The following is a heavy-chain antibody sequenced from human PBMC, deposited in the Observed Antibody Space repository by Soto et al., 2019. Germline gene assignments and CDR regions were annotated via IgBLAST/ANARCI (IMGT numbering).Heavy chain of an antibody. J-gene: IGHJ6*02. CDR2: ISGYNGHT. Sequence: QVQLVQSGAEVRKPGASVKVSCKASGYTFTTYGISWVRQAPGQGLEWMGWISGYNGHTKYAQMFQGRVTLTTDTSTSTVYMDLRSLRSDDTAVYYCAREGEIPYYYYGLDVWGQGTTVTVSS. V-gene: IGHV1-18*01. CDR1: GYTFTTYG. CDR3: AREGEIPYYYYGLDV. D-gene: IGHD3-16*01.